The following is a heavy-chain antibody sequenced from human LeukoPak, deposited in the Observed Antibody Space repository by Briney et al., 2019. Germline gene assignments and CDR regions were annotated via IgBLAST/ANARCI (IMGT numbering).Heavy chain of an antibody. Sequence: GGSLRLSCAASGFTFRSXGIXXVRQAPXXXXXXXXVIWHDGRNKYYADSXKGRFXISRDNSKNTVLLQMNSLRVEDTAIYYCARDWGSDEAIDYWGQGTLVTVSS. J-gene: IGHJ4*02. CDR1: GFTFRSXG. CDR3: ARDWGSDEAIDY. D-gene: IGHD2-21*02. CDR2: IWHDGRNK. V-gene: IGHV3-33*01.